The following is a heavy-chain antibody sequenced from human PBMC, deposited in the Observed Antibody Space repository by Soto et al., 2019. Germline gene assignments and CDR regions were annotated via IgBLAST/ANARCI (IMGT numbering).Heavy chain of an antibody. CDR3: ARDGYDFWSGYYNDYYYGMDV. CDR2: ISAYNGNT. V-gene: IGHV1-18*01. D-gene: IGHD3-3*01. J-gene: IGHJ6*02. CDR1: GYTFTSYG. Sequence: QVQLVQSGAEVKKPGASVKVSCKASGYTFTSYGISWVRQAPGQGLEWMGWISAYNGNTNYAQKLQGRVNMTTDTSTSTAYMELRSLRSDDTAVYYCARDGYDFWSGYYNDYYYGMDVWGQGTTVTVSS.